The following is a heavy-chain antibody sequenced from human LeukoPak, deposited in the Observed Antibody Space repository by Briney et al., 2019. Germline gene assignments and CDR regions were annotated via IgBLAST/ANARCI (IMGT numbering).Heavy chain of an antibody. CDR1: GFTFSSYS. V-gene: IGHV3-21*01. J-gene: IGHJ4*02. CDR3: ARGPIMITFGGPFDY. Sequence: GGSLRLSCAASGFTFSSYSMNWVRQAPGKGLEWVSSISSSSSYIYYADSVRGRFTISRDNAKNSLYLQMNNLRAEDTAVYYCARGPIMITFGGPFDYWGQGTLVTVSS. D-gene: IGHD3-16*01. CDR2: ISSSSSYI.